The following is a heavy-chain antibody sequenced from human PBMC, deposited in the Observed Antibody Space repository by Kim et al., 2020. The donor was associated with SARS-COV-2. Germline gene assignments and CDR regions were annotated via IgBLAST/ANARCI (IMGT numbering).Heavy chain of an antibody. V-gene: IGHV4-39*01. CDR3: ARAGLLTGFDY. J-gene: IGHJ4*02. Sequence: SETLSLTCTVSGGSISSSSYYWGWIRQPPGQGLEWIGSIYYSGSTYYNPSLKSRVTISVDTSKNQFSLKLSSVTAADTAVYYCARAGLLTGFDYWGQGTLVTVSS. CDR2: IYYSGST. D-gene: IGHD3-9*01. CDR1: GGSISSSSYY.